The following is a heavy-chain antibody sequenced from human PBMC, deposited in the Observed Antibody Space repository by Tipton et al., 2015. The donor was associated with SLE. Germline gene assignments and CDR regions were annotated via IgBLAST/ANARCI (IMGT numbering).Heavy chain of an antibody. V-gene: IGHV4-61*08. CDR3: ARETYTGDTSYSFDY. J-gene: IGHJ4*02. CDR1: GGSISSGDYY. D-gene: IGHD7-27*01. Sequence: TLSLTCTVSGGSISSGDYYWSWIRQPPGKGLEWIGYIYYSGSTNYNPSLKSRVTISVDTSKNQFSLKLSSVTAADTAVYYCARETYTGDTSYSFDYWGQGTLVTVSS. CDR2: IYYSGST.